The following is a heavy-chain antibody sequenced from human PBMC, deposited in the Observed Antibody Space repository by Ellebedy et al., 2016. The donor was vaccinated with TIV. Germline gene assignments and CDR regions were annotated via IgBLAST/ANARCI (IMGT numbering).Heavy chain of an antibody. J-gene: IGHJ2*01. CDR3: AVRRGSYYGYFDL. D-gene: IGHD1-26*01. V-gene: IGHV3-21*01. Sequence: GESLKISCAASGFTFSSYSMNWVRQAPGKGLEWVSAISSSSSYIYYADSVKGRFTISRDNAKNSLYLQMNSLRAEDTAVYYCAVRRGSYYGYFDLWGRGTLVTVSS. CDR2: ISSSSSYI. CDR1: GFTFSSYS.